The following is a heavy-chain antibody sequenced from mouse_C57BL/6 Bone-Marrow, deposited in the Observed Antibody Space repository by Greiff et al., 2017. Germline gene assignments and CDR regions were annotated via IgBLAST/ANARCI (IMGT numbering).Heavy chain of an antibody. J-gene: IGHJ1*03. V-gene: IGHV1-69*01. CDR3: ARLIYYYGSKYFDV. CDR2: IDPSYSYT. D-gene: IGHD1-1*01. CDR1: GYTFTSYW. Sequence: QVQLQQPGAELVMPGASVKLSCKASGYTFTSYWMHWVKQRPGQGLEWIGEIDPSYSYTNYNQKFKGKSTLTVDKSSSTAYMQLSSLTSEDSAVYYCARLIYYYGSKYFDVWGTGTTVTVSS.